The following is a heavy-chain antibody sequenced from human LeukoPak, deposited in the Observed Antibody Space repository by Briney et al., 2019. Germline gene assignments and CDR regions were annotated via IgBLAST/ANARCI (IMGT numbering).Heavy chain of an antibody. D-gene: IGHD4-11*01. CDR1: GFTVSSNY. CDR3: AKDDLRYRYFDY. V-gene: IGHV3-23*01. J-gene: IGHJ4*02. CDR2: ISGSGGST. Sequence: PGGSLRLSCAASGFTVSSNYMNRVRQAPGKGLEWVSAISGSGGSTYYADSVKGRFTISRDNSKNTLYLQMNSLRAEDTAVYYCAKDDLRYRYFDYWGQGTLVTVSS.